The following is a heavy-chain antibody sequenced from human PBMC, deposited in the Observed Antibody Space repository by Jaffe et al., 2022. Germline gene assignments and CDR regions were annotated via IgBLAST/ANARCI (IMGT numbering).Heavy chain of an antibody. CDR2: IRYDGSNK. V-gene: IGHV3-30*02. CDR3: AKESGGYDLDDAFDI. D-gene: IGHD5-12*01. J-gene: IGHJ3*02. Sequence: QVQLVESGGGVVQPGGSLRLSCAASGFTFSSYGMHWVRQAPGKGLEWVAFIRYDGSNKYYADSVKGRFTISRDNSKNTLYLQMNSLRAEDTAVYYCAKESGGYDLDDAFDIWGQGTMVTVSS. CDR1: GFTFSSYG.